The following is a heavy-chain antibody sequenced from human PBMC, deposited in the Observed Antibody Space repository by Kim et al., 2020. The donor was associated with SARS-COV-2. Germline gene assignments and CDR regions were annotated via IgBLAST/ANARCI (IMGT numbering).Heavy chain of an antibody. V-gene: IGHV1-2*05. J-gene: IGHJ6*02. CDR2: GT. Sequence: GTTYAQKFQGRVTMTRDTSISTAYMELSRLRSDDTVVYYCARDKGDGMDVWGQGTTVTVSS. CDR3: ARDKGDGMDV.